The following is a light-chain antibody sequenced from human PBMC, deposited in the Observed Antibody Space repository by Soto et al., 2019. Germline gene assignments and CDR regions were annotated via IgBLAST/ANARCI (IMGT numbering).Light chain of an antibody. Sequence: EIVLTQSPGTLSLSPGERATLSCRASQSVASRNLAWYQQKSGQAPRLLIYGASSRAIHTPDRFSGSGSGTEFTLTISSLQSEDFAVYYCQQYNNWPPWTFGQGTKVDIK. J-gene: IGKJ1*01. CDR2: GAS. CDR1: QSVASRN. V-gene: IGKV3D-15*01. CDR3: QQYNNWPPWT.